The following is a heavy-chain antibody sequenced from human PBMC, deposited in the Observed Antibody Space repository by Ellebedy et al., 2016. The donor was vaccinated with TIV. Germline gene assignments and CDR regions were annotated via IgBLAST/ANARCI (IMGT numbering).Heavy chain of an antibody. Sequence: GESLKISXAASGFTFSSYGMSWVRQAPGKGLEWVSSISGSAVNTYYADSVKGRFTISRDNSKNTLFLQLNSLRADDTALYYCAKDRDSNPFSWFDPWGQGTLDTVSS. D-gene: IGHD2-21*02. CDR2: ISGSAVNT. V-gene: IGHV3-23*01. CDR3: AKDRDSNPFSWFDP. CDR1: GFTFSSYG. J-gene: IGHJ5*02.